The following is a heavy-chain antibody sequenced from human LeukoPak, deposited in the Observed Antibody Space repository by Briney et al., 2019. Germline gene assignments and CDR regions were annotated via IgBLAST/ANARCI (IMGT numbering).Heavy chain of an antibody. J-gene: IGHJ4*02. D-gene: IGHD2-2*01. CDR3: ARAPITSPFYFDY. Sequence: RPGGSLRLSCTASGFAFDEHGMSWVRQVPGKGLEWVSGINWSGGSTGYADPLRGRLTISRDNAKNSLYLQMDSLRAEDTALYYCARAPITSPFYFDYWGQGTLVTVSS. CDR2: INWSGGST. V-gene: IGHV3-20*04. CDR1: GFAFDEHG.